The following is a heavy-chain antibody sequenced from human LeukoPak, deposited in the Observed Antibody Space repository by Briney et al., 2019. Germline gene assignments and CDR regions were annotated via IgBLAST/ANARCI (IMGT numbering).Heavy chain of an antibody. J-gene: IGHJ4*02. CDR2: ISNKGGST. Sequence: GGSLRLSCVVSGLTFSRYSMSWVRQAPGKGLEYVSGISNKGGSTYYADSVKGRFTISRDNSKNTLHLQMSSLRADDTAVYYCVKSGTWADFDSWGQGTLVTVSS. CDR3: VKSGTWADFDS. V-gene: IGHV3-64D*09. CDR1: GLTFSRYS. D-gene: IGHD1-26*01.